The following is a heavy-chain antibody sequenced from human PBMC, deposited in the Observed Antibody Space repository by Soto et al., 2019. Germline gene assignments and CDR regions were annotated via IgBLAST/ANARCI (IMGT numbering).Heavy chain of an antibody. V-gene: IGHV4-30-4*01. Sequence: PSETLSLTCTVSGGSISSGDYYWSWIRQPPGKGLEWIGYIYYSGSTYYNPSLKSRVTISVDTSKNQFSLKLSSVTAADTAVYYCANIAYYDSSGYYNYFGYWGQGTLVTV. CDR2: IYYSGST. J-gene: IGHJ4*02. CDR1: GGSISSGDYY. D-gene: IGHD3-22*01. CDR3: ANIAYYDSSGYYNYFGY.